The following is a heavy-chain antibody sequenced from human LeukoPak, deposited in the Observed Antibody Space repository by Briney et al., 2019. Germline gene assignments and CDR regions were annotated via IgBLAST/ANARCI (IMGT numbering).Heavy chain of an antibody. Sequence: QAGGSLRLSCAASGFTFSSYEMNWVRQAPGKGLEWVSYISSSGSTIYYADSVKGRFTISRDNSKNTLYLQMNSLRAEDTAVYYCAKNIAVAGTRINMDVWGKGTTVTVSS. D-gene: IGHD6-19*01. CDR2: ISSSGSTI. CDR3: AKNIAVAGTRINMDV. CDR1: GFTFSSYE. V-gene: IGHV3-48*03. J-gene: IGHJ6*03.